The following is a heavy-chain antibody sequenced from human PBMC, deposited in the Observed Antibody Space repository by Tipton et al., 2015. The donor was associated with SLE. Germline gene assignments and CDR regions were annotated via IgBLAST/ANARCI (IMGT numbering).Heavy chain of an antibody. V-gene: IGHV3-23*03. CDR2: IYSGSSST. Sequence: GSLRLSCAASGITYSSYAMSWVRKAPGKGLEWVSVIYSGSSSTYYADSVKGRFTISRDISKNTLYLQMIILRAEVTAVNYCANQLTGNDAFDIWVLGTMVTFSS. J-gene: IGHJ3*02. D-gene: IGHD7-27*01. CDR1: GITYSSYA. CDR3: ANQLTGNDAFDI.